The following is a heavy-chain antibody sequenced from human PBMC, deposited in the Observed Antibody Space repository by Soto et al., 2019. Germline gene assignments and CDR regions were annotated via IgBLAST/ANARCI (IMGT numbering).Heavy chain of an antibody. Sequence: GGSLRLSCAASKFTFSSYAMHWVRQAPDKGLEWVALVSSDGTNKYYADSVKGRFTISRDNSRNTVDLHMNSLSAEDTAVYYCAREFWIVGTPGAFDIWGQGTMVTVSS. V-gene: IGHV3-30-3*01. CDR2: VSSDGTNK. CDR3: AREFWIVGTPGAFDI. D-gene: IGHD1-26*01. CDR1: KFTFSSYA. J-gene: IGHJ3*02.